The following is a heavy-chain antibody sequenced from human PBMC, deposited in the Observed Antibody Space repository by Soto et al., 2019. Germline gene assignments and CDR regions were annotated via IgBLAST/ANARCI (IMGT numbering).Heavy chain of an antibody. D-gene: IGHD6-19*01. CDR1: GFTFTSSA. Sequence: GASVKVSCKASGFTFTSSAVHWVRQARGQRLEWIGWIVVGSGNTNYAQKFQERVTITRDMSTSTAYMELSSLRSEDTAVYYCAAGHSSGWYVYYFDYWGQGTLVTVSS. J-gene: IGHJ4*02. CDR3: AAGHSSGWYVYYFDY. CDR2: IVVGSGNT. V-gene: IGHV1-58*01.